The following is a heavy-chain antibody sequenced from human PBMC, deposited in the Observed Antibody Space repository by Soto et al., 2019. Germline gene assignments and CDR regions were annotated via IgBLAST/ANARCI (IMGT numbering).Heavy chain of an antibody. V-gene: IGHV4-39*01. CDR2: IYHSGST. J-gene: IGHJ5*02. CDR1: NGSISSAIYY. D-gene: IGHD3-10*01. Sequence: SETLSLTCTVSNGSISSAIYYWGWIRQPPGKGLEWIGSIYHSGSTYYNPSLQGRVTISVDTSKNQFSLKLSSVTAADTAVYFCAGRSSLASVQVYFGEISNYNWFDPWGQGPLVTVSS. CDR3: AGRSSLASVQVYFGEISNYNWFDP.